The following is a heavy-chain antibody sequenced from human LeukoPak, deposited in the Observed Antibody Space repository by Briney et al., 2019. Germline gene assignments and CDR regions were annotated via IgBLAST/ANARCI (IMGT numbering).Heavy chain of an antibody. CDR3: AKSGYSSSWSNAAVYNWFDP. Sequence: GGALRLSCAASGFTFSSYGLNWVRQAPGKGLEWGSVISGSGGSTYYADSVKGRFTISRDNSKNTLYLQMNSLRAEDTAVYYCAKSGYSSSWSNAAVYNWFDPWGQGTLVTVSS. V-gene: IGHV3-23*01. CDR2: ISGSGGST. J-gene: IGHJ5*02. D-gene: IGHD6-13*01. CDR1: GFTFSSYG.